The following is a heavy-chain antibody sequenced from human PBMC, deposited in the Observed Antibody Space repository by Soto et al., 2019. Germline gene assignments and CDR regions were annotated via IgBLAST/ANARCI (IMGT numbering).Heavy chain of an antibody. D-gene: IGHD1-26*01. CDR2: INTDGGTT. CDR3: VRVGSGSYSWRDP. CDR1: GFIFSRYW. J-gene: IGHJ5*02. V-gene: IGHV3-74*01. Sequence: EVQLEESGGDLVQPGGSLRLSCTASGFIFSRYWMHWVRQAPGKGLVWVSRINTDGGTTTYAESVKGRFTISRDNARNTLYLQMNSLRPEDTALYYCVRVGSGSYSWRDPWGQGTRVTVSS.